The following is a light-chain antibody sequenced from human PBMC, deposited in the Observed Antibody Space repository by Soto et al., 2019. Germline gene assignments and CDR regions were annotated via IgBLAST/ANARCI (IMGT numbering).Light chain of an antibody. CDR1: SSDVGGYNY. V-gene: IGLV2-11*01. J-gene: IGLJ3*02. CDR3: CSYTGSYTWV. CDR2: DVN. Sequence: QSALTQPRSVSGSPGQSVTISCTGTSSDVGGYNYVSWSQQHPGKAPKLMIYDVNKRPSGVPDRFSGSKSGNTASLTISGLQAEDEADYYCCSYTGSYTWVFGGGTKLTVL.